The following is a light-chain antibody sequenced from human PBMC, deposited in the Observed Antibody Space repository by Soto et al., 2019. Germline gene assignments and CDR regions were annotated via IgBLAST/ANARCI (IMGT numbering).Light chain of an antibody. V-gene: IGLV2-14*01. CDR1: SSDVGGYNY. CDR3: SSYTSSSTL. J-gene: IGLJ1*01. CDR2: AVT. Sequence: QSALTQPASVSGSPGQSITISCTGTSSDVGGYNYVSWYQQHPGKAPKLMIYAVTDRPSEVSSRFSGSKSGNTASLTISGLQAEDDADYYCSSYTSSSTLFGTGTKVTVL.